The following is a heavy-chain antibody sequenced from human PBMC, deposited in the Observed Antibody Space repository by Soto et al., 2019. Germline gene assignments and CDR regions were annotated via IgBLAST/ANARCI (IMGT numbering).Heavy chain of an antibody. V-gene: IGHV3-49*03. J-gene: IGHJ6*02. D-gene: IGHD3-22*01. CDR3: FSVDSSGPPHGMDV. CDR1: GFTFGDYA. Sequence: GGSLRLSCTASGFTFGDYAMSWFRQAPGKGLEGVGFIRSKAYGGTTEYAASVKGRFTISRDDSKSIAYLQMNSLKTEDTAVYYCFSVDSSGPPHGMDVWGQGTTVTVSS. CDR2: IRSKAYGGTT.